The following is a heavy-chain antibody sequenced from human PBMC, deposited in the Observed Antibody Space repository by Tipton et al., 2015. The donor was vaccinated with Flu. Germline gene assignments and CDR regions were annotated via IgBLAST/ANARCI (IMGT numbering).Heavy chain of an antibody. Sequence: LRLSCAVSGFSISSGHYWGWIRQPPGKGLECIATIYHSGTTYYNPSLKSRLTISVDTSKNQFSLRLSSVTAADTAVYYCARHTGDSVRGVIDYWGQGTLVTVSS. CDR3: ARHTGDSVRGVIDY. J-gene: IGHJ4*02. CDR2: IYHSGTT. CDR1: GFSISSGHY. V-gene: IGHV4-38-2*01. D-gene: IGHD3-10*02.